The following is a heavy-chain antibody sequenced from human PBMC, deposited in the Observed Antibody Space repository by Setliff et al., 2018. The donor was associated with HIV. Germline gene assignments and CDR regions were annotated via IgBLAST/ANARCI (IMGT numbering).Heavy chain of an antibody. Sequence: GASVKVSCKASGYTFTSYYMHWVRQAPGQGLEWMGIINPSSGSTTYAQKFQGRDTMTRDTSTSTVYMELSSLRSEDTAVYFCATDRPHQQYFELYFYYYLEVWGKGTTVTVSS. CDR1: GYTFTSYY. V-gene: IGHV1-46*01. CDR3: ATDRPHQQYFELYFYYYLEV. CDR2: INPSSGST. J-gene: IGHJ6*03. D-gene: IGHD3-9*01.